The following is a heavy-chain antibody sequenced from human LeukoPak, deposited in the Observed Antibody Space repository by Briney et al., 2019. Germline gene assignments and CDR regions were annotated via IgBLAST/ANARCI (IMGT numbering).Heavy chain of an antibody. CDR2: ISSSSSYI. Sequence: GGSLRLSCAASGFTFSSYSMNWVRQAPGKGLEWVSSISSSSSYIYYADSVKGRFTISRDNAKNSLYLQMNSLRAEDTAVYYCARGYCSSTSCQGSAAASVLTDYWGQGTLVTVSS. V-gene: IGHV3-21*01. D-gene: IGHD2-2*01. CDR3: ARGYCSSTSCQGSAAASVLTDY. CDR1: GFTFSSYS. J-gene: IGHJ4*02.